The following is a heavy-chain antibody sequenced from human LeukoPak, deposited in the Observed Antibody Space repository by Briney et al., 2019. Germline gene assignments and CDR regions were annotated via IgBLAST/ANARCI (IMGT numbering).Heavy chain of an antibody. J-gene: IGHJ6*02. CDR1: GGTFSSYA. V-gene: IGHV1-69*13. CDR3: AREVIQGYGMDV. Sequence: SVKVSCKASGGTFSSYAISWVRQAPGQGLEWMGGIIPIFDTANYAQKFQGRVTITADESTSTAYMELSSLRSEDTAVYYCAREVIQGYGMDVWGQGTTVTVSS. CDR2: IIPIFDTA. D-gene: IGHD5-18*01.